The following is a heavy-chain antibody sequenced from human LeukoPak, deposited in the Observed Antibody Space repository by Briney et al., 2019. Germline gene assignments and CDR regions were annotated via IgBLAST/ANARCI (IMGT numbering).Heavy chain of an antibody. CDR1: GGSISSGGYY. V-gene: IGHV4-31*03. Sequence: IPSQTLSLTCTVSGGSISSGGYYWSWIRQHPGKGLEWIGYIYYSGSTYYNPSLKSRVTISVDTSKNQFSLKLSSVTAADTAVYYCARHNRDYGDPLSYFDYWGQGTLVTVSS. CDR3: ARHNRDYGDPLSYFDY. CDR2: IYYSGST. J-gene: IGHJ4*02. D-gene: IGHD4-17*01.